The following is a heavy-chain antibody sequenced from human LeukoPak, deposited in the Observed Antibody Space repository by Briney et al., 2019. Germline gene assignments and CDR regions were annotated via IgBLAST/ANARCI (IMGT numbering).Heavy chain of an antibody. V-gene: IGHV3-30-3*01. Sequence: GRSLRLSCAASGFTFSSYAMHWVRQAPGKGLEWVAVISYDGSNKYYADSVKGRFTISRDNSKNTLYLQMISLRAEDTAVYYCARDSGILPDPWGQGTLVTVSS. CDR2: ISYDGSNK. CDR3: ARDSGILPDP. CDR1: GFTFSSYA. J-gene: IGHJ5*02. D-gene: IGHD3-9*01.